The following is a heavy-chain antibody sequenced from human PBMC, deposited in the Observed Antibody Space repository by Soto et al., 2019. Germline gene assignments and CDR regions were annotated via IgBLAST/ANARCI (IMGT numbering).Heavy chain of an antibody. CDR3: AHTLVVPDAIGVFDY. Sequence: QITLKESGPTLVKPTQTLTLTCTFSGFSLSTSGVGVGWIRQPPGKALEWLALIYWNDDKRYSPSLKSRLTITKGTSKNQLVITITNMDPVDTATYYCAHTLVVPDAIGVFDYWGHGTLVTVSS. CDR2: IYWNDDK. D-gene: IGHD2-2*02. J-gene: IGHJ4*01. V-gene: IGHV2-5*01. CDR1: GFSLSTSGVG.